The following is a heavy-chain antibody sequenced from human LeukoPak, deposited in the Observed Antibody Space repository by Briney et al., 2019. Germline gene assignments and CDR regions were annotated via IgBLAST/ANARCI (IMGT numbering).Heavy chain of an antibody. D-gene: IGHD3-10*01. Sequence: GGSLRLSCAASGFTFSSYWMSWVRQAPGKGLEWVANMKQDGSEKYYVDSVKGRFTISRDNAKNSLHLQMNSLRAEDTAVYYCARGGITMVRGALAYYFDYWGQGTLVTVSS. CDR3: ARGGITMVRGALAYYFDY. J-gene: IGHJ4*02. CDR2: MKQDGSEK. CDR1: GFTFSSYW. V-gene: IGHV3-7*04.